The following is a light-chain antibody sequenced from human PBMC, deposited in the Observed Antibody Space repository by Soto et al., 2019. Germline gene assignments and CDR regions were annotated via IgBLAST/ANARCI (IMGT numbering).Light chain of an antibody. CDR3: SSYAGSSNV. J-gene: IGLJ1*01. Sequence: QSLLTQPPSASGSPGQSVAISCRGTSSDVGGYNYVSWYQQHPGKAPKLMIYEVNKRPSGVPDRFSGSKSGNTASLTVSGLQAEDEADYYCSSYAGSSNVFGTGTKVTVL. CDR1: SSDVGGYNY. V-gene: IGLV2-8*01. CDR2: EVN.